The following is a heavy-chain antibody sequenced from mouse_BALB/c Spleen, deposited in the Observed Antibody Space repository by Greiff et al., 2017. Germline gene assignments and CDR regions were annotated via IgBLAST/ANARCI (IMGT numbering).Heavy chain of an antibody. Sequence: VKLMESGPGLVAPSQSLSITCTVSGFSLTSYGVHWVRQPPGKGLEWLGVIWAGGSTNYNSALMSRLSISKDNSKSQVFLKMNSLQTDDTAMYYCARDLTGDYAWFAYWGQGTLVTVSA. V-gene: IGHV2-9*02. D-gene: IGHD2-4*01. CDR2: IWAGGST. CDR1: GFSLTSYG. CDR3: ARDLTGDYAWFAY. J-gene: IGHJ3*01.